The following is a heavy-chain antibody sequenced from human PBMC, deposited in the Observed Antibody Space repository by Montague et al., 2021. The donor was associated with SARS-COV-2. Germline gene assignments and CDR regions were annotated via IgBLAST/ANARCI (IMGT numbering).Heavy chain of an antibody. Sequence: SETLSLTCTVSGGSISSHYWSWIRQPPGKGLEWIGYISYTGSTNYKPSLKSRVTISVDTSKKQFSLKLNSVTAADTAVYYCARVGVRDGYIDYWGQGTPVTVSS. CDR1: GGSISSHY. J-gene: IGHJ4*02. CDR2: ISYTGST. CDR3: ARVGVRDGYIDY. D-gene: IGHD5-24*01. V-gene: IGHV4-59*11.